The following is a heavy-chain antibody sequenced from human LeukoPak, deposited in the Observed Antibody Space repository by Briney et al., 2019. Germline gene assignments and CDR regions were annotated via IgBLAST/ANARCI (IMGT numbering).Heavy chain of an antibody. V-gene: IGHV1-2*06. D-gene: IGHD2-8*01. Sequence: ASVKVSCKASGYTFTGYYMHWVRQAPRQGLEWMGRINPKSGGTNDAQKVQGRVTMTRDTSISTAYMELSRLRSDDTAVYYCARGGVLMVYAESWFDPWGQGTLVTVSS. CDR3: ARGGVLMVYAESWFDP. CDR1: GYTFTGYY. CDR2: INPKSGGT. J-gene: IGHJ5*02.